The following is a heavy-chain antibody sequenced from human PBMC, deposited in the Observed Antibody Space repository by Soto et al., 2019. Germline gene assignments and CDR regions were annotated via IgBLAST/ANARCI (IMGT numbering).Heavy chain of an antibody. J-gene: IGHJ4*02. V-gene: IGHV4-39*01. CDR2: IYYRGNA. D-gene: IGHD3-9*01. CDR3: ARLEGLATISYYFDF. CDR1: DDSINSDKYY. Sequence: QLQLQESGPGLGKPSETLSLTCSVSDDSINSDKYYWGWIRQPPGKGLEWIGSIYYRGNAYYNPSLQTRVPISLDKSKSQFSLKLNSVTAADSAVYFCARLEGLATISYYFDFWGPGALVTVSS.